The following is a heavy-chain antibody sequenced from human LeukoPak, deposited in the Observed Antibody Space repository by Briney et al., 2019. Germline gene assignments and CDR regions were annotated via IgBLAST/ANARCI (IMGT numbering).Heavy chain of an antibody. D-gene: IGHD3-10*01. V-gene: IGHV4-39*01. CDR3: ARQEVYYYGSGSLDY. CDR2: IYYSGST. J-gene: IGHJ4*02. Sequence: PSETLSLTCTASGGSISSSSYYWGWIRQPPGKGLEWIGSIYYSGSTYYNPSLKSRVTISVDTSKNQFSLKLSSVTAADTAVYYCARQEVYYYGSGSLDYWGQGTLVTVSS. CDR1: GGSISSSSYY.